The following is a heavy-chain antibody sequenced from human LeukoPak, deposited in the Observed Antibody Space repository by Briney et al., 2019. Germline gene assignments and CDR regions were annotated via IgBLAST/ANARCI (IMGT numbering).Heavy chain of an antibody. J-gene: IGHJ4*02. V-gene: IGHV4-59*01. CDR3: ARDGHYYGSGSYYQY. CDR1: GGSISSYY. Sequence: SETLSLTCTVSGGSISSYYWSWIRQPPGKGLEWIGYIYYSGSTNYNPSLKSRVTISVDTSKNQFSLKLSSVAAADTAVYYCARDGHYYGSGSYYQYWGQGTLVTVSS. CDR2: IYYSGST. D-gene: IGHD3-10*01.